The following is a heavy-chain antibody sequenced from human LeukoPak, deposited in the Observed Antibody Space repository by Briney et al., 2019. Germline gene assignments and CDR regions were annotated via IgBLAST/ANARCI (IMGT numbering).Heavy chain of an antibody. J-gene: IGHJ6*02. V-gene: IGHV4-39*01. CDR1: GGSISSSSYY. CDR3: ARAQDIVVVPAAVFYYYGMDV. Sequence: PSETLSLTCTVSGGSISSSSYYWGWIRQPPGKGLEWIGSIYYSGSTYYNPSLKSRVTISVDTSKNQFSLKLSSLTAADTAVCYCARAQDIVVVPAAVFYYYGMDVWGQGATVTVSS. D-gene: IGHD2-2*01. CDR2: IYYSGST.